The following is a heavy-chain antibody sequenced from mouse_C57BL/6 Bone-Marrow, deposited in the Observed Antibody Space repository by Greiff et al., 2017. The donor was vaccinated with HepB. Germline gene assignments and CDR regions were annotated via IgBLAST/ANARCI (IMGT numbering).Heavy chain of an antibody. CDR2: ISDGGSYT. V-gene: IGHV5-4*01. D-gene: IGHD2-2*01. J-gene: IGHJ4*01. CDR1: GFTFSSYA. Sequence: EVHLVESGGGLVKPGGSLKLSCAASGFTFSSYAMSWVRQTPEKRLEWVATISDGGSYTYYPDNVKGRFTISRDNAKNNLYLQMSHLKSEDTAMYYCARDRGYDEDYAMDYWGQGTSVTVSS. CDR3: ARDRGYDEDYAMDY.